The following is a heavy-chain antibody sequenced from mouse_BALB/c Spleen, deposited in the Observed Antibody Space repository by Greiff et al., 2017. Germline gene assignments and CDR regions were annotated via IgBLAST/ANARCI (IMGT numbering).Heavy chain of an antibody. Sequence: EVKLMESGGGLVQPGGSLKLSCAASGFTFSSYGMSWVRQTPDKRLELVATINSNGGSTYYPDSVKGRFTISRDNTKNTLYLQMSSLKSEDTAMYYCARGSYCYGREYYLDYWGQGTTLTVSS. D-gene: IGHD1-1*01. V-gene: IGHV5-6-3*01. CDR2: INSNGGST. CDR3: ARGSYCYGREYYLDY. CDR1: GFTFSSYG. J-gene: IGHJ2*01.